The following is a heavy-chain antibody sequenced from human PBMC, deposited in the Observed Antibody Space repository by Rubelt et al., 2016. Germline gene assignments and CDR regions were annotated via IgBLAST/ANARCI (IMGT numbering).Heavy chain of an antibody. CDR3: ARSPRYDFEDNWFDP. D-gene: IGHD3-3*01. CDR1: GYTFTSYY. Sequence: QVQLVQSGAEVKKPGASVKVSCKASGYTFTSYYMHWVRQAPGPGLEWMGIINPSGGSTSYAQKCQGRVTMTRDRYTSTVYMELSSLRSEDTAVYYCARSPRYDFEDNWFDPWGQGTLVTVSS. V-gene: IGHV1-46*01. CDR2: INPSGGST. J-gene: IGHJ5*02.